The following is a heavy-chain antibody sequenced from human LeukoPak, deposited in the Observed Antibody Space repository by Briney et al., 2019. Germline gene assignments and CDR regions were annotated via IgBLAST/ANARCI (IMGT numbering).Heavy chain of an antibody. Sequence: SETLSLTCTVSGDSVSSSSYYWGWIRQPPGKGLEWIGYIYHSGSTYYNPSLKSRVTISVDRSKNQFSLKLSSVTAADTAVYYCARVGRGVLDAFDIWGQGTMVTVSS. D-gene: IGHD3-16*01. J-gene: IGHJ3*02. V-gene: IGHV4-30-2*01. CDR2: IYHSGST. CDR1: GDSVSSSSYY. CDR3: ARVGRGVLDAFDI.